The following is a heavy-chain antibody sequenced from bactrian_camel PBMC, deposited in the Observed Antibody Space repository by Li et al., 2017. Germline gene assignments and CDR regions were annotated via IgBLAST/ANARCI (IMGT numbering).Heavy chain of an antibody. CDR3: AASSLLACSGESTNFWNY. CDR2: ISNDAGA. Sequence: HVQLVESGGGSVPAGGSLRLTCTASTSAYVAYVYAMAWFRQAPGKQREAVAGISNDAGAAYADSVQGRFTISRDKNTMYLQMNSLKPDDTAMYYCAASSLLACSGESTNFWNYWGQGTQVTVS. J-gene: IGHJ4*01. V-gene: IGHV3S53*01. D-gene: IGHD1*01. CDR1: TSAYVAYVYA.